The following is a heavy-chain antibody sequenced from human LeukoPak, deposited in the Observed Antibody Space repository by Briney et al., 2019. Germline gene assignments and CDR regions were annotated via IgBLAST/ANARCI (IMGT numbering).Heavy chain of an antibody. J-gene: IGHJ4*02. CDR3: ARENSGSYRQFDY. Sequence: PSETLSLTCTVSGGSISSYYWTWIRQPAGKGLEWIGRIYPSGSTNYNPSLKSRATMSVDTSKNQFSLKLNSVPAADTAAYCCARENSGSYRQFDYWGQGTLVTVSS. CDR1: GGSISSYY. V-gene: IGHV4-4*07. D-gene: IGHD1-26*01. CDR2: IYPSGST.